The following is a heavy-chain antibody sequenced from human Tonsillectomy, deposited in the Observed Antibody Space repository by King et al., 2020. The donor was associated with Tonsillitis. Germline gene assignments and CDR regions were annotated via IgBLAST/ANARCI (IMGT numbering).Heavy chain of an antibody. CDR2: IWFDGSNK. CDR3: AGDCFFGRDGYTTPHAY. CDR1: GFTFSNYG. D-gene: IGHD5-24*01. J-gene: IGHJ4*02. V-gene: IGHV3-33*01. Sequence: VQLVESGGGVVQPGRSLRVSCAASGFTFSNYGMHWVRQAPGKGLEWVAVIWFDGSNKYYADSVKGRFTISRDNSKNTMYLQMNSLRAEDTAVYYCAGDCFFGRDGYTTPHAYWGQGTLVTVSS.